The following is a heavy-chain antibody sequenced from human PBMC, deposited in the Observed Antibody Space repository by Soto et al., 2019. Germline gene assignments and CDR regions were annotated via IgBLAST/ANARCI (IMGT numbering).Heavy chain of an antibody. CDR1: GFSLSTSGVG. V-gene: IGHV2-5*02. Sequence: QITLKESGPTLVKPTQTLTLTCTFSGFSLSTSGVGVGWIRQPPGKALEWLALIYWDDDKRYSPSLKSRLTITKDTSKNQVVLTMTTMDPVDTATYYCARDSSGYYGFDYWGQGTLVTVSS. CDR2: IYWDDDK. D-gene: IGHD3-22*01. J-gene: IGHJ4*02. CDR3: ARDSSGYYGFDY.